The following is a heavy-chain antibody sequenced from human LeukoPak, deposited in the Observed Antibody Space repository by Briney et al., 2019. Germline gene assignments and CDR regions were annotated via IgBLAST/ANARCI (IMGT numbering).Heavy chain of an antibody. CDR2: IYSGGDT. V-gene: IGHV3-53*01. CDR1: GFSVTVNY. Sequence: GGSLRLSCAASGFSVTVNYMNWVRQAPGKGLEWVSVIYSGGDTDYADSVKGRFTISRDNSKNTLYLQMSSLRAEDTAVYYCARDGGSGWSSAFFDHWGQGTLVTVSS. CDR3: ARDGGSGWSSAFFDH. J-gene: IGHJ4*02. D-gene: IGHD6-19*01.